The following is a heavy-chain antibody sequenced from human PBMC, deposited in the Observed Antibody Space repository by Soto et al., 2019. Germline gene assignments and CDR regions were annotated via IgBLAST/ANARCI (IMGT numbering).Heavy chain of an antibody. V-gene: IGHV3-15*07. Sequence: VQLVESGGGLVKPGGSLRVSCGASGFTFSNTWMNWVRQAPGKGLEWVGRIKSKADGGTTDYAAPVKDRFSISRDDSKNTLYLQMNTLKTEDTAVYYCTTGLTGGYWGQGTLVTVSS. J-gene: IGHJ4*02. D-gene: IGHD7-27*01. CDR1: GFTFSNTW. CDR3: TTGLTGGY. CDR2: IKSKADGGTT.